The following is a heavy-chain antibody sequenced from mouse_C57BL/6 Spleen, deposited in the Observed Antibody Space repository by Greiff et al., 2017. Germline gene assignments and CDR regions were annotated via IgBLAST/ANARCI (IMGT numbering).Heavy chain of an antibody. CDR3: ARYYDYGEVWFAY. CDR1: GYTFTSYW. J-gene: IGHJ3*01. V-gene: IGHV1-69*01. Sequence: QVQLQQPGAELVMPGASVKLSCKASGYTFTSYWMHWVKQRPGQGLEWIGEIDPSDSYTNYNQKFKGKSTLTVDKSSSTAYMQLSSLTSEDSAVYYCARYYDYGEVWFAYWGQGTLVTVTA. CDR2: IDPSDSYT. D-gene: IGHD2-4*01.